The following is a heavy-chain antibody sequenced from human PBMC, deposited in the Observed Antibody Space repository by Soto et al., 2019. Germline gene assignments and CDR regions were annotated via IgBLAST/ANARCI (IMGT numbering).Heavy chain of an antibody. CDR1: GCTFTSYG. CDR3: ARDHLEQWLVYYFYGMDV. CDR2: ISAYNGNT. V-gene: IGHV1-18*01. D-gene: IGHD6-19*01. J-gene: IGHJ6*02. Sequence: GASVKVSCKASGCTFTSYGISWVRQAPGQGLEWMGWISAYNGNTNYAQKLQGRVTMTTDTSTSTAYMELRSLRSDDTAVYYCARDHLEQWLVYYFYGMDVWGQGTTVNVSS.